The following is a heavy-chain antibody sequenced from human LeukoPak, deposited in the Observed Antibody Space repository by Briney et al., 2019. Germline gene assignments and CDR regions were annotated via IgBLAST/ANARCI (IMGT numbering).Heavy chain of an antibody. CDR1: GFTFSDYN. D-gene: IGHD6-13*01. Sequence: KTGGSLRLSCAASGFTFSDYNMRWIRQAPGKGLEWVSSISRSGSTKYYADSVKGRFSISRDNSKSTLYLQMNSLRVQDTAVYYCVKERGADAGTVYFDYWGQGTLATVSS. CDR2: ISRSGSTK. V-gene: IGHV3-11*04. CDR3: VKERGADAGTVYFDY. J-gene: IGHJ4*02.